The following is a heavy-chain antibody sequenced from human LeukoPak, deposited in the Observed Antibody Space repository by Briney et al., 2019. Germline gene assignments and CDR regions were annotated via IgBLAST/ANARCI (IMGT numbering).Heavy chain of an antibody. CDR3: ARRDYYDSSGLIDY. CDR2: ISAHNGNT. V-gene: IGHV1-18*01. D-gene: IGHD3-22*01. Sequence: GASVKVSCKASGYTFTSYGISWVRQAPGQGLEWMGWISAHNGNTNYAQKLQGRVTMTTDTSTSTDYMELRSLRSDDTAVYYCARRDYYDSSGLIDYWGQGTLVTVSS. J-gene: IGHJ4*02. CDR1: GYTFTSYG.